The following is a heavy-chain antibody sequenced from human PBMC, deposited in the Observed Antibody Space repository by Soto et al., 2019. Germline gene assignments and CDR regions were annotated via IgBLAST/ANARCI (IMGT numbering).Heavy chain of an antibody. J-gene: IGHJ4*02. Sequence: ASVTVSSKASAYTFPGSDISWVRLGNGQGLEWMGWMNPDSGNTAYAQKFPGRVTMTRNTSISTAYMELSSLRSEDTAVYYCARGYRDILTGYYILPRDYWGQRPLVNV. V-gene: IGHV1-8*01. CDR3: ARGYRDILTGYYILPRDY. CDR2: MNPDSGNT. CDR1: AYTFPGSD. D-gene: IGHD3-9*01.